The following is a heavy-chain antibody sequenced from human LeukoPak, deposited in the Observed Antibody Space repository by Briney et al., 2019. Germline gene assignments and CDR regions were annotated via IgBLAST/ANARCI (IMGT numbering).Heavy chain of an antibody. D-gene: IGHD3-22*01. J-gene: IGHJ6*02. CDR3: ARRVVKDYGMDV. CDR1: GFTFSSEA. V-gene: IGHV3-23*01. CDR2: ISPAGGTT. Sequence: PGGSLRLSCAVSGFTFSSEAMGWVRQLPGGGLEWVSTISPAGGTTYCAESMKGRFTISRDNAKNSLYLQMNSLRAEDTAVYYCARRVVKDYGMDVWGQGTTVTVSS.